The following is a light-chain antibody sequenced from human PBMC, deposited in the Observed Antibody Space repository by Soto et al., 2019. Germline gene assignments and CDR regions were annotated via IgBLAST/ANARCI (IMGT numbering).Light chain of an antibody. J-gene: IGKJ1*01. CDR3: QQSYSTPRT. CDR2: AAS. V-gene: IGKV1-39*01. CDR1: QSISSY. Sequence: DIQMTQSPSSLSASVGDRVTISCRASQSISSYLNWYQQKPGKAPKLLIYAASSLQSGVPPTFSGCGSGTDFTLTISSLQPEDFATYYCQQSYSTPRTFGPGTKVDIK.